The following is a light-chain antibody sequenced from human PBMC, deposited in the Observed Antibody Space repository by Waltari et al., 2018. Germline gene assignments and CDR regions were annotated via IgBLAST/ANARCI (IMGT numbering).Light chain of an antibody. CDR1: QSVLYSSNNKNY. Sequence: DIVMTQSPDSLAVSLGERATINCKSSQSVLYSSNNKNYLAWYQQKPGQPPKLLIYWASTRESGVPDGFSGSGSGTDFTLTISSLQAEDVAVYYCQQYYSTSYTFGQGTKLEIK. J-gene: IGKJ2*01. CDR3: QQYYSTSYT. V-gene: IGKV4-1*01. CDR2: WAS.